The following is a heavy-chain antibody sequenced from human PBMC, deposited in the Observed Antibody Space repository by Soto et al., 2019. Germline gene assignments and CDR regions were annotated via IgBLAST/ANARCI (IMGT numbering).Heavy chain of an antibody. J-gene: IGHJ5*02. CDR1: GGTFSSYA. D-gene: IGHD6-6*01. Sequence: QVQLVQSGAEVKKPGSSVKVSCKASGGTFSSYAISWVRQAPGQGLEWMGGIIPIFGTANYAQKFQGRVTITADESTSTAYMELSSLRSEDSAVSYCARDIIYREILAAPNWFDPWGQGTLVTVSS. CDR2: IIPIFGTA. V-gene: IGHV1-69*01. CDR3: ARDIIYREILAAPNWFDP.